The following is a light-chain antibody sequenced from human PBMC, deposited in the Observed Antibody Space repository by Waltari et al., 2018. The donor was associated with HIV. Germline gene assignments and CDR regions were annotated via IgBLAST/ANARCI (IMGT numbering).Light chain of an antibody. CDR2: QAN. J-gene: IGLJ2*01. V-gene: IGLV1-47*01. CDR1: GTNFGGNF. CDR3: ASWDDNRSSVI. Sequence: QSALTQPPSASGTPAPGVTVSCSCGGTNFGGNFVYWYHQHPGTSPKLLISQANQRPSGVPDRFAVSKSGSAASLTISGLRSEDEAVYYCASWDDNRSSVIFGGGTKVTVL.